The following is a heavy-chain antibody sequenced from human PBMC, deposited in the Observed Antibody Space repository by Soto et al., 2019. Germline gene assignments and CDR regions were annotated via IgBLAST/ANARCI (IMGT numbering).Heavy chain of an antibody. CDR2: ISYDGSNK. V-gene: IGHV3-30*03. Sequence: GGSLRLSCAASGFTFSSYGMHWVRQAPGKGLEWVAVISYDGSNKYYADSVKGRFTISRDNSKNTLYLQMNSLRAEDTAVYFCAREVDPYYGGNSLSLDYWGQGTLVTVSS. D-gene: IGHD4-17*01. J-gene: IGHJ4*02. CDR1: GFTFSSYG. CDR3: AREVDPYYGGNSLSLDY.